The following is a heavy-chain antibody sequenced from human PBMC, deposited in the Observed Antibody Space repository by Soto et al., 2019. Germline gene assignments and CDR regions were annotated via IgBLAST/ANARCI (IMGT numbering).Heavy chain of an antibody. V-gene: IGHV3-30-3*01. CDR1: GFTFSSYA. CDR2: ISYDGSNK. D-gene: IGHD3-3*01. Sequence: GGSLRLSCAASGFTFSSYAMHWVRQAPGKGLEWVAVISYDGSNKYYADSVKGRFTISRDNSKNTLYLQMNSLRAEDTAVYYCARDALFGVVGADAFDIWGQGTMVTVSS. CDR3: ARDALFGVVGADAFDI. J-gene: IGHJ3*02.